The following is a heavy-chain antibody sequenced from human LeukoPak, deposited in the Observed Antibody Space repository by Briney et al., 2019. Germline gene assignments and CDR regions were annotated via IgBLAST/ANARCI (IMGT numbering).Heavy chain of an antibody. CDR2: IYHSGST. D-gene: IGHD3-10*01. CDR3: ARIRGDFLLNP. CDR1: GYSISSGYY. Sequence: SETLSLTCTVSGYSISSGYYWGWIRPPPGKGLEWIGSIYHSGSTYYNPSLKSRVTIPVDTSKNQFSLKLSSVTAADTAVYYCARIRGDFLLNPWGQGTLVTVSS. J-gene: IGHJ5*02. V-gene: IGHV4-38-2*02.